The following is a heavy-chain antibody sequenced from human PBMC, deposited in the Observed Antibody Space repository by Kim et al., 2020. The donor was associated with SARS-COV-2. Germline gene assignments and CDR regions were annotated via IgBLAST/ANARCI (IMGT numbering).Heavy chain of an antibody. CDR2: ITSFGDFI. D-gene: IGHD3-16*01. V-gene: IGHV3-21*01. J-gene: IGHJ5*02. CDR1: GFTFSPYT. Sequence: GGSLRLSCAASGFTFSPYTMHWVRQTPEKVLEWVSSITSFGDFIHYAESVKGRFTISRDNAKKSLYLQMDSLRVEDTAVYYCTKGDLGDWFDPWGWNPGHRLL. CDR3: TKGDLGDWFDP.